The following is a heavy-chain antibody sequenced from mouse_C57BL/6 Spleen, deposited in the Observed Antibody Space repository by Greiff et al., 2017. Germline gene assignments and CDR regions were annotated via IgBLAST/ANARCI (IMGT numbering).Heavy chain of an antibody. CDR1: GYTFTSYW. Sequence: QVQLQQPGAELVRPGSSVKLSCKASGYTFTSYWMDWVKQRPGQGLEWIGNIYPSDSETHYNQKFKDKATLTVDKSSRTAYMQLSSLTSEDSAVYYCARGYDGYYVLDYWGQGTTLTVSS. CDR2: IYPSDSET. D-gene: IGHD2-3*01. CDR3: ARGYDGYYVLDY. J-gene: IGHJ2*01. V-gene: IGHV1-61*01.